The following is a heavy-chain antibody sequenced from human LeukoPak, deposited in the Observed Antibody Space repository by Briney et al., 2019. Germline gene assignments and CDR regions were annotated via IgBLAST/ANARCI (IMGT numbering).Heavy chain of an antibody. V-gene: IGHV4-34*01. CDR1: GGSFSGYY. CDR3: ARGTTGYSSGWYEEN. J-gene: IGHJ3*01. Sequence: SETLSLTCAVSGGSFSGYYWTWIRQPPGKGLEWIGEINHSGNANYNPSLRSRVTISLDMSENHFSLKLTSVTAADTAVYYCARGTTGYSSGWYEENWGQGTMVTVSS. CDR2: INHSGNA. D-gene: IGHD6-19*01.